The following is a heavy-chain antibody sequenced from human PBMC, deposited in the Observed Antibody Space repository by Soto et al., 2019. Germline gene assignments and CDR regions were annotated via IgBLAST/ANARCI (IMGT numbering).Heavy chain of an antibody. CDR1: GNNVSTNSAG. Sequence: SQTLSLTCVVSGNNVSTNSAGWNWIRQSPSRGLEWLGRTYYRSKWINDYAASVKSRITVNPDTSKNQFSLHLNSVTPEDTGVYYCARNSWNAPPAFDFWGQGIQVTVSS. CDR3: ARNSWNAPPAFDF. V-gene: IGHV6-1*01. J-gene: IGHJ4*02. D-gene: IGHD1-1*01. CDR2: TYYRSKWIN.